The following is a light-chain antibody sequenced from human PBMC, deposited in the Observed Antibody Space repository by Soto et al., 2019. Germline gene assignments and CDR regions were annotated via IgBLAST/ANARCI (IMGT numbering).Light chain of an antibody. Sequence: EIVLTQSPGTLSLSPGERATLSCRASQSVSDNYLAWYQQKPGQAPRLVISGASSRATGIPDRFSASGSGTDFTLTISRLEAEDFAVYYCQQYSRAPLTFGQGTKVEIK. CDR3: QQYSRAPLT. CDR1: QSVSDNY. J-gene: IGKJ1*01. CDR2: GAS. V-gene: IGKV3-20*01.